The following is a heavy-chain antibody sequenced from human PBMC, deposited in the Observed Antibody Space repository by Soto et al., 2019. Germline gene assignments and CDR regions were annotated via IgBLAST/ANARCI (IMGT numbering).Heavy chain of an antibody. V-gene: IGHV4-59*08. D-gene: IGHD3-10*01. J-gene: IGHJ6*02. Sequence: SETLSLTCTVSGGPISNSYWSWIRQSPEKGLEWIGYIYSSGSTNYNPSLNSRVTISVDTSKNQFSLKLSSLSAADTAVYYCATHSPPFLYGSGPWEVWGQGTTVTVSS. CDR3: ATHSPPFLYGSGPWEV. CDR1: GGPISNSY. CDR2: IYSSGST.